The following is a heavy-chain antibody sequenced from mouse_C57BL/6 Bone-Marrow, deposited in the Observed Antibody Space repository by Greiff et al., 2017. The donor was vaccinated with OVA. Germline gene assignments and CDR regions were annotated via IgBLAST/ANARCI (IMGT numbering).Heavy chain of an antibody. D-gene: IGHD2-1*01. Sequence: EVQLQQSGPGLVKPGASVKISCKASGYSFTDYNMNWVKQSNGKSLEWIGVINPNYGTTSYNQKFKGKATLTVDQSSSTAYMQLNSLTSEDSAVYYCARSNYYGNYAWFAYWGQGTLVTVSA. CDR3: ARSNYYGNYAWFAY. J-gene: IGHJ3*01. CDR1: GYSFTDYN. CDR2: INPNYGTT. V-gene: IGHV1-39*01.